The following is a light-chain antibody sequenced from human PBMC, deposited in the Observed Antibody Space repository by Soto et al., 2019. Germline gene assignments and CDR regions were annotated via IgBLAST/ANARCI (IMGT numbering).Light chain of an antibody. CDR3: QQYGSSPPIT. CDR2: GAS. J-gene: IGKJ5*01. CDR1: QSVSSSY. V-gene: IGKV3-20*01. Sequence: EIVLTQSPGTLSLSPGERATLSCRASQSVSSSYLAWYQQKPGQAPRLLIYGASSRATGIPDRFSGSGSVTDFAVTISRLEPEDFAVYYCQQYGSSPPITFCQGTRLEIK.